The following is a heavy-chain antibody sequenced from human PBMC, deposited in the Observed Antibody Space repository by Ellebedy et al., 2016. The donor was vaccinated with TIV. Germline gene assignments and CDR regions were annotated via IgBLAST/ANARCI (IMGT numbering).Heavy chain of an antibody. V-gene: IGHV1-2*02. CDR1: GYSFIGYY. CDR3: VTRGYSGYDYFDY. Sequence: ASVKVSCXASGYSFIGYYMHWVRQAPGQGLEWMGWINPNNGGTNSAQKLQGRVTMTRDASISTAYMELSRLRSDDTAVYYCVTRGYSGYDYFDYWGQGTLVTVSS. CDR2: INPNNGGT. J-gene: IGHJ4*02. D-gene: IGHD5-12*01.